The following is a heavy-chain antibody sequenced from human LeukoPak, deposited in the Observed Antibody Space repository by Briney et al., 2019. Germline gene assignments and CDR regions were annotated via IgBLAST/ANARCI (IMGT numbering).Heavy chain of an antibody. CDR1: GFTFSSYE. V-gene: IGHV3-48*03. Sequence: PGGSLRLSCAASGFTFSSYEMNWVRQAPGKGLEWVSYISSSGSTIYDADSVKGRFTISRDNAKNSLYLQMNSLRAEDTAVYYCAREARDGYNYGDYWGQGTLVTVSS. J-gene: IGHJ4*02. CDR2: ISSSGSTI. CDR3: AREARDGYNYGDY. D-gene: IGHD5-24*01.